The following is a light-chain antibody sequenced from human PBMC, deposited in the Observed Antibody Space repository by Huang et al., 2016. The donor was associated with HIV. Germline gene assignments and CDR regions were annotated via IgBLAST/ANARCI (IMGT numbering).Light chain of an antibody. CDR1: QNVGNN. J-gene: IGKJ3*01. Sequence: EIVMTQSPATLSVSPGERATLYCRASQNVGNNVAWYQHKPGQAPRLLIYAAATRAAGTPARFSGSVSGTGCMLTISSLQSEDFAFYYCQQYYRWLLYTFGPGTKVDV. V-gene: IGKV3-15*01. CDR2: AAA. CDR3: QQYYRWLLYT.